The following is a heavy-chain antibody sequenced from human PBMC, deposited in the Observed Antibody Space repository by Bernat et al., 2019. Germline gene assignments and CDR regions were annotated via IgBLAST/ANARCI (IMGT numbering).Heavy chain of an antibody. Sequence: LQLQESGPGWVKLSETLPPPSPALVASTSSGSYYWGGIRHPPGKGLEWFGGIYYSGSTYYNPSLKSRVTISVDTSKNQFSLKLSSVTAADTAVYYCASGGGWYEEAVDYWGQGTLVTVSS. J-gene: IGHJ4*02. CDR3: ASGGGWYEEAVDY. CDR1: VASTSSGSYY. D-gene: IGHD6-19*01. V-gene: IGHV4-39*01. CDR2: IYYSGST.